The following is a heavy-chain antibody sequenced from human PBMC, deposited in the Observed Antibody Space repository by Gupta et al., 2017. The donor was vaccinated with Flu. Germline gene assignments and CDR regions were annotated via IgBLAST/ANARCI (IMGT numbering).Heavy chain of an antibody. CDR1: GFTFSSYA. Sequence: EVQLLESGGGLVQPGGSLRLSCAASGFTFSSYAMSWVRQAPGKGLEWVSAISGSGGSTYYADSVKGRFTISRDNSKNTLYLQMNSLRAEDTAVYYCAKDGAVVTPRQYYFDYWGQGTLVTVSS. J-gene: IGHJ4*02. CDR3: AKDGAVVTPRQYYFDY. D-gene: IGHD2-21*02. V-gene: IGHV3-23*01. CDR2: ISGSGGST.